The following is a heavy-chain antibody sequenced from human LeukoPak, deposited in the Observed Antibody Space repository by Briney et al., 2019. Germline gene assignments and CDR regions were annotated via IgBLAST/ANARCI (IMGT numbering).Heavy chain of an antibody. J-gene: IGHJ4*02. CDR1: GFPFSSHG. Sequence: GGSLRLSCAASGFPFSSHGMSWVRQAPGKGLEWVSGIIGGAGSTYYADSVKGRFTVSRDNAKNSLYLQMNSLRAEDTAVYYCAREGSDYVWGRYRYTVWGQGTLVTVSS. CDR3: AREGSDYVWGRYRYTV. D-gene: IGHD3-16*02. V-gene: IGHV3-23*01. CDR2: IIGGAGST.